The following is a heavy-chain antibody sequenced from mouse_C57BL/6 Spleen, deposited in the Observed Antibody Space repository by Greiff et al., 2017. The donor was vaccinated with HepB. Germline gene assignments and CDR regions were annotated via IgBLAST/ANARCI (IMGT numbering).Heavy chain of an antibody. CDR1: GYAFSSSW. J-gene: IGHJ4*01. CDR2: IYPGDGDT. CDR3: ARGGDYDREDAMDY. D-gene: IGHD2-4*01. V-gene: IGHV1-82*01. Sequence: VQGVESGPELVKPGASVKISCKASGYAFSSSWMNWVKQRPGKGLEWIGRIYPGDGDTNYNGKFKGKATLTADKSSSTAYMQLSSRTSADSAVYFCARGGDYDREDAMDYWGQGTSVTVSS.